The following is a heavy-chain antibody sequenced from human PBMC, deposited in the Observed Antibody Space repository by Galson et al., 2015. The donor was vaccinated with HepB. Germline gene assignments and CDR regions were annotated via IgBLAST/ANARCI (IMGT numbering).Heavy chain of an antibody. Sequence: ETLSLTCTVSGVSISSYYWSRIRQPPGTGLEWIGYISNSGVTNYNPSLKSRVTISRDTSKSQFSVKLSSVTAADTAVYYCARGSGYFLYWGQGILVTVSS. V-gene: IGHV4-59*01. D-gene: IGHD5-12*01. CDR3: ARGSGYFLY. CDR1: GVSISSYY. CDR2: ISNSGVT. J-gene: IGHJ4*02.